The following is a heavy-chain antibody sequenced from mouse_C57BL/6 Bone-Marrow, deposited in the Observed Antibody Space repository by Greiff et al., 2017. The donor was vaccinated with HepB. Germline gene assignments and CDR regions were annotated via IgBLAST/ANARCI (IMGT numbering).Heavy chain of an antibody. J-gene: IGHJ4*01. CDR1: GYTFTSYW. V-gene: IGHV1-64*01. Sequence: QVQLQQPGAELVKPGASVKLSCKASGYTFTSYWMHWVKQRPGQGLEWIGMIHPNSGSTNYNEKFKSKATLTVDKSSSTAYMQLSSLTSEDSAVSYDDSDVDYCGSSFHYYALDYWGQGTSVTVSS. D-gene: IGHD1-1*01. CDR2: IHPNSGST. CDR3: DSDVDYCGSSFHYYALDY.